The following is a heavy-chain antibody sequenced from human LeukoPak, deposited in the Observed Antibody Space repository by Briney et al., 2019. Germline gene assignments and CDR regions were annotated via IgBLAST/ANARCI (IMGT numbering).Heavy chain of an antibody. CDR3: AREAFSSGYYDDY. CDR2: IYHSGST. CDR1: GGSISSYY. D-gene: IGHD3-22*01. J-gene: IGHJ4*02. Sequence: KASETLSLTCTVSGGSISSYYWGWIRQSPGKGLEWIGSIYHSGSTYYNPSLKSRVTISVDTSKNQFSLKLNSVTAADTAVYYCAREAFSSGYYDDYWGQGTLVTVSS. V-gene: IGHV4-38-2*02.